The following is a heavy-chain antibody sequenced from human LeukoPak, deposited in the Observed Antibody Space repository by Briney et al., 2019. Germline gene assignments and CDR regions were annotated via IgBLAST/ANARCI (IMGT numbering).Heavy chain of an antibody. D-gene: IGHD4-23*01. Sequence: ASVKVSCKASGYTFTGYYMHWVRQAPGRGPEWMGWINPNSGGINYAQKFQGRVTMTRETSISTAYMELSRLRSDNTAVYYCARADGDYGGNYGCWGQGTLVTVSS. V-gene: IGHV1-2*02. CDR1: GYTFTGYY. CDR2: INPNSGGI. CDR3: ARADGDYGGNYGC. J-gene: IGHJ4*02.